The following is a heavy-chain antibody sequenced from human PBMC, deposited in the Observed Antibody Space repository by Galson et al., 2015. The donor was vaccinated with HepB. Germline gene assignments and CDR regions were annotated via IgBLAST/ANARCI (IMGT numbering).Heavy chain of an antibody. Sequence: SVKVSCKASGYTFTNYSIHWVRQAPGQRLEWMGWINAGNANTKYSQKFQGRITFAGDTSAGTAYMELSSLRSEDTAVYYCARERSQGIDYWGQGTLVTVSS. J-gene: IGHJ4*02. V-gene: IGHV1-3*01. CDR3: ARERSQGIDY. CDR2: INAGNANT. CDR1: GYTFTNYS.